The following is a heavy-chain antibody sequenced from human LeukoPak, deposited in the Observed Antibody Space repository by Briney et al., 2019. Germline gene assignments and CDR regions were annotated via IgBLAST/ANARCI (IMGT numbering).Heavy chain of an antibody. CDR1: GFTFGGTW. CDR3: ARSAPYYYYGMDV. J-gene: IGHJ6*02. Sequence: GGSLRLSCAASGFTFGGTWMNWVRQAPGKGPEWVAVSSFDGSHNYYADSVKGRFTISRDNSKNTLHLQMNSLRAEDTAVYYCARSAPYYYYGMDVWGQGTTVTVSS. V-gene: IGHV3-30*03. CDR2: SSFDGSHN.